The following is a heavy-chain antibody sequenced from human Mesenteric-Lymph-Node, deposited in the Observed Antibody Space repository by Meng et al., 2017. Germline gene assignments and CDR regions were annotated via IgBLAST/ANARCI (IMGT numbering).Heavy chain of an antibody. CDR1: GFTFINYA. D-gene: IGHD3-22*01. J-gene: IGHJ4*02. V-gene: IGHV3-23*01. CDR3: ATHADSSGYYYRAGNDY. CDR2: ISGSGDNP. Sequence: GESLKISCEASGFTFINYAVSWVRQAPGKGLQWVSGISGSGDNPFYADFVKGRFTISRDNSKNTLYLQMNSLRAEDTAVYYCATHADSSGYYYRAGNDYWGQGTLVTVSS.